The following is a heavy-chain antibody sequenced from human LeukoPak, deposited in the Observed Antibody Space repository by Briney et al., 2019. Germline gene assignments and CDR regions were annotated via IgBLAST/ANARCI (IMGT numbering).Heavy chain of an antibody. CDR3: ARGGNYDYVWGSYRSDELRF. D-gene: IGHD3-16*02. J-gene: IGHJ4*02. V-gene: IGHV1-46*01. Sequence: GASVKVSCKASGYTFTSYYMHWVRQAPGQGLEWMGIINPSGGSTSYAQKFQGRVTMTRDMSTSTVYMELSSLRSEDTAVYYCARGGNYDYVWGSYRSDELRFWGQGTLVTVSS. CDR2: INPSGGST. CDR1: GYTFTSYY.